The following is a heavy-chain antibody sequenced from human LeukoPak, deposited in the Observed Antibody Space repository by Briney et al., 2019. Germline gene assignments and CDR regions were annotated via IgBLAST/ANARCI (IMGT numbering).Heavy chain of an antibody. J-gene: IGHJ4*02. Sequence: PSQTLSLTCTVSGGSISSGDYYWRWVRQPPGRGLEWIGYIYYSGSTYYNPSLKSRVTISVDTSKNQFSLKLSSVTAADTAVYYCAGSDLGRRDGYNFPHWGQGTLVTVSS. CDR1: GGSISSGDYY. V-gene: IGHV4-30-4*08. CDR2: IYYSGST. D-gene: IGHD5-24*01. CDR3: AGSDLGRRDGYNFPH.